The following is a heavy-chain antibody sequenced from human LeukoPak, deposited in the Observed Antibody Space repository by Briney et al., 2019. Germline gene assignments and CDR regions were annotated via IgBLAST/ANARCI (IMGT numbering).Heavy chain of an antibody. CDR1: GYTFTGYY. J-gene: IGHJ4*02. CDR2: INPNSGGT. CDR3: ARAPGYCSSTSCSPDDY. Sequence: GASVKVSCKASGYTFTGYYMHWVRQAPGQGLEWMGWINPNSGGTNYAQKFQGRVTMTRDTSIRTAYMELSRLRSDDTAVYYCARAPGYCSSTSCSPDDYWGQGTLVTVSS. D-gene: IGHD2-2*01. V-gene: IGHV1-2*02.